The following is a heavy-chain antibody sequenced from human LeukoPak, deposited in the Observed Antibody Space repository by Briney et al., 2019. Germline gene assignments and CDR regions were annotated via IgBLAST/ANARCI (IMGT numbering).Heavy chain of an antibody. CDR1: GFTVSSSY. Sequence: GGSLRLSCAASGFTVSSSYMYWVRQAPGKGLGWVSFFYRGDSTYYAESVRGRFTISRDNSKNTLYLLMNSLIPEDTAVYYCAREVVSSPSYFDSWGQGTLVTVSS. CDR2: FYRGDST. D-gene: IGHD2-15*01. J-gene: IGHJ4*02. CDR3: AREVVSSPSYFDS. V-gene: IGHV3-53*01.